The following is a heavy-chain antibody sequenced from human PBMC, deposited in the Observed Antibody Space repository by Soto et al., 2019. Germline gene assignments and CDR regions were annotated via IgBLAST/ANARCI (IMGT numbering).Heavy chain of an antibody. CDR3: ARGSGYCSSTSCYTVLEYYYYGMDV. CDR1: GGTFSSYA. CDR2: IIPIFGTA. V-gene: IGHV1-69*13. J-gene: IGHJ6*02. D-gene: IGHD2-2*02. Sequence: VASVKVSCKASGGTFSSYAISWVRQAPGQGLEWMGGIIPIFGTANYAQKFQGRVTITADESTSTAYMELSSLRSEDTAVYYCARGSGYCSSTSCYTVLEYYYYGMDVWGQGTTVTVSS.